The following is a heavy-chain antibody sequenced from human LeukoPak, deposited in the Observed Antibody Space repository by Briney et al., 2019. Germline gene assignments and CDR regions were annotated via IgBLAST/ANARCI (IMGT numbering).Heavy chain of an antibody. Sequence: GGSLRLSCAASGFTFDDYAMHWVRQAPGKGLEWVSGISWNSGSIGYVDPVEGRFTISRDNADNSLYLHMNSLRAEDTAVYYCATDRDTRWQNRFDSWGQGTLVTVSS. J-gene: IGHJ4*02. D-gene: IGHD1-14*01. CDR3: ATDRDTRWQNRFDS. V-gene: IGHV3-9*01. CDR1: GFTFDDYA. CDR2: ISWNSGSI.